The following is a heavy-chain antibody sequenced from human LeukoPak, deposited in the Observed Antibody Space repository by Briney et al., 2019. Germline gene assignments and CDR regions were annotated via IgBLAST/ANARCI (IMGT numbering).Heavy chain of an antibody. J-gene: IGHJ4*02. CDR1: GYTFTGYY. CDR3: ARGNGQWLVFDY. Sequence: ASVKVSCKASGYTFTGYYMHWVRQAPGQGLEWMGWINPNSGGTNYAQKFQGRVTMTRDTSISTAYMELSRLRSDNTALYYCARGNGQWLVFDYWGQEPLVTVSS. D-gene: IGHD6-19*01. V-gene: IGHV1-2*02. CDR2: INPNSGGT.